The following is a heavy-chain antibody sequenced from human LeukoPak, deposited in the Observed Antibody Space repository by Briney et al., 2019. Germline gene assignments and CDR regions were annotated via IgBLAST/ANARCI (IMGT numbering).Heavy chain of an antibody. CDR2: IYYSGST. D-gene: IGHD4-23*01. CDR3: ARVNTVVTLFDY. CDR1: GGPISSYY. J-gene: IGHJ4*02. Sequence: PSETLSLTCTVSGGPISSYYWSWIRQPPGKGLEWIGYIYYSGSTNYNPSLKSRVTISVDTSKNQFSLKLSSVTAADTAVYYCARVNTVVTLFDYWGQGTLVTVSS. V-gene: IGHV4-59*01.